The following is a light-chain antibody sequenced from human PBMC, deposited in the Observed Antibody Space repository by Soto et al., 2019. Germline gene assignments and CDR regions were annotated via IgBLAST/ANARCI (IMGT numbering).Light chain of an antibody. CDR3: CSDAGRTTV. J-gene: IGLJ3*02. CDR2: EGD. CDR1: SSDAGSYKL. Sequence: QSALTQPASVSGSPGQSITISCSGASSDAGSYKLVSWYQRHPGKAPKLIIYEGDKRPSGVSNRFSGSRSGNTASLTISGLQTEDEANYYCCSDAGRTTVFGGGTKVTVL. V-gene: IGLV2-23*01.